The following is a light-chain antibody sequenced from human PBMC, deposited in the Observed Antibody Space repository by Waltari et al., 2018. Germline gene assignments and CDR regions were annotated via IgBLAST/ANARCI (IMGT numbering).Light chain of an antibody. CDR2: DAS. J-gene: IGKJ1*01. CDR3: QQRSNWPPWT. V-gene: IGKV3-11*01. CDR1: QSVYSY. Sequence: EIVLTQSPATLSLSPGERATLSCRASQSVYSYLAWYQQKPGQPPRPLIYDASNRATGIPARFSGSGSGTDFTLTISSLEPEDFAVYYCQQRSNWPPWTFGQGTKVEIK.